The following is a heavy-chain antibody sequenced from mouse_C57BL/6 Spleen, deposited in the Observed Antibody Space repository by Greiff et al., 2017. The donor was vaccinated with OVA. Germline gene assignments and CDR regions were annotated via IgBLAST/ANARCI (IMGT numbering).Heavy chain of an antibody. CDR3: SRDAWGVYFDV. V-gene: IGHV7-1*01. J-gene: IGHJ1*03. Sequence: EVKLVESGGGLVQSGRSLRLSCATSGFTFSDFYMEWVRQAPGKGLEWIAASRNKANDYTTEYSASVKGRFIVSRDTSQSILYLQMNALRAEDTAIYYWSRDAWGVYFDVWGTGTTVTVSS. CDR2: SRNKANDYTT. CDR1: GFTFSDFY.